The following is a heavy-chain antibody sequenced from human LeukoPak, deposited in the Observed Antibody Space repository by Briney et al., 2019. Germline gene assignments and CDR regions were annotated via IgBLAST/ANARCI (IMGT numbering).Heavy chain of an antibody. J-gene: IGHJ4*02. V-gene: IGHV5-51*01. CDR3: ARQFRDSSGYYSYYFDY. CDR2: IYPGDSDT. Sequence: PGESLKISCKGSGYSFTTYWIGRVRQMPGRGLEWMGIIYPGDSDTRYSPSFQGQVTISADKSISTAYLQWSSLKASDTAMYYCARQFRDSSGYYSYYFDYWGQGTLVTVSS. D-gene: IGHD3-22*01. CDR1: GYSFTTYW.